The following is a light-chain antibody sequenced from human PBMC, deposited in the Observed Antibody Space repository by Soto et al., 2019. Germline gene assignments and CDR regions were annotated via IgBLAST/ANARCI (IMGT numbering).Light chain of an antibody. Sequence: SYELTQPPSVSVAPGQTARITCGGSDIGRKSVHWYQQKPGQAPVLVVFDDSDRPSGIPERLSGSNSGNTATLTISWVEAGDEADYFCQVWDSSSDSVFGGGTQLTVL. CDR1: DIGRKS. J-gene: IGLJ3*02. V-gene: IGLV3-21*02. CDR2: DDS. CDR3: QVWDSSSDSV.